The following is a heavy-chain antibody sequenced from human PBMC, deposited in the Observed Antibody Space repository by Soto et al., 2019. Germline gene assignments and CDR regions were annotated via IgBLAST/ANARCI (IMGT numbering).Heavy chain of an antibody. V-gene: IGHV1-18*01. CDR3: ARHLGYCRSGTCYRERFDP. CDR2: VSGDNGHT. J-gene: IGHJ5*02. CDR1: GYTFTTHG. Sequence: QVQLVQSGAEVKKPGASVKVSCKASGYTFTTHGISWVRQAPGQGLEWMGWVSGDNGHTNYAQSLQGRVTMTTETSTNTAYMDRRSLKADDTAVYYCARHLGYCRSGTCYRERFDPWGQGTLVTVSS. D-gene: IGHD2-15*01.